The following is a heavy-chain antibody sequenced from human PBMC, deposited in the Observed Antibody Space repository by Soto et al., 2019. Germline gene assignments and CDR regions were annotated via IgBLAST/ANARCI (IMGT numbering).Heavy chain of an antibody. CDR2: INPKSGGT. Sequence: ASVKVSCKTSGYTFSAYYMHWVRQAPGQGLEWMGWINPKSGGTLYAQKFQGRVTMTRDTSISTAYMELSRLRSDDTAVYYCARGGTFAYDTSGYSVYWGQGTLVTVSS. CDR3: ARGGTFAYDTSGYSVY. V-gene: IGHV1-2*02. D-gene: IGHD3-22*01. CDR1: GYTFSAYY. J-gene: IGHJ4*02.